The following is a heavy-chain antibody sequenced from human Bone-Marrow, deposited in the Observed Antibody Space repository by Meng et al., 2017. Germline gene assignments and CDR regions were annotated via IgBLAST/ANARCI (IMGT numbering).Heavy chain of an antibody. CDR2: IIPIFGTA. J-gene: IGHJ3*02. Sequence: SVKVSCKASGGTFSSYAISWVRQAPGQGLEWMGGIIPIFGTANYAQKFQGRVMITADESTSTAYMELSSLRSEDTAVYYCARPAPGRAVAASHDAFDIWGQGTMVTVSS. CDR1: GGTFSSYA. V-gene: IGHV1-69*13. D-gene: IGHD6-19*01. CDR3: ARPAPGRAVAASHDAFDI.